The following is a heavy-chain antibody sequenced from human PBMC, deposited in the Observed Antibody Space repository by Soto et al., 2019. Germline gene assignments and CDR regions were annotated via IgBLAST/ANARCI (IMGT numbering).Heavy chain of an antibody. CDR1: GFSLSTSGVG. V-gene: IGHV2-5*02. CDR2: IYWDDDK. D-gene: IGHD4-17*01. Sequence: QITLKESGPTLVKPTQTLTLTCTFSGFSLSTSGVGVGWIRQPPGKALEWLALIYWDDDKRYSPSLKSRLTITEDTSKNQVVLTMTNMDPVDTATYYCAHRRGDYGPNYFDYWGQGTLVTVSS. J-gene: IGHJ4*02. CDR3: AHRRGDYGPNYFDY.